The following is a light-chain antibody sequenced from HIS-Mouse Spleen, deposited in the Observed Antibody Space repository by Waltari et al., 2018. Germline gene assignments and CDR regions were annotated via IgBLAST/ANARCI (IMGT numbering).Light chain of an antibody. CDR3: CSYAGSSTLV. V-gene: IGLV2-23*01. CDR2: EGR. J-gene: IGLJ2*01. CDR1: SSDVGRYNL. Sequence: QSALTPPASVSGSPGQSITISCTGTSSDVGRYNLVSWYQQHPGKAPKPMIYEGRKRTCGVSTRLSGSKSGNPASLTISGLQAEDEADYYCCSYAGSSTLVFGGGTKLTVL.